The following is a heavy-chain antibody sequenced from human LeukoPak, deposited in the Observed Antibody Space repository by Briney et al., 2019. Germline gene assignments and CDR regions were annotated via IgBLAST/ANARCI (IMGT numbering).Heavy chain of an antibody. D-gene: IGHD2-8*01. V-gene: IGHV4-59*08. CDR2: IYYSGST. Sequence: SETLSLTCTVSGGSISSYYWSWIRQPPGKGLEWIGYIYYSGSTYYNPSLKSRATLSVDTSKNQFSLRLSSVTAADTAVYFCARPGGAVYYFDYWGQGTLVTVSS. J-gene: IGHJ4*02. CDR3: ARPGGAVYYFDY. CDR1: GGSISSYY.